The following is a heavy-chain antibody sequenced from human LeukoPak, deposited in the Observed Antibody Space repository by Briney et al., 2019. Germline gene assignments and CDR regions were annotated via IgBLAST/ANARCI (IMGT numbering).Heavy chain of an antibody. V-gene: IGHV3-74*01. CDR2: INSDGSST. D-gene: IGHD2-15*01. Sequence: GGSLRLSCAASGFTFSSGWMHWVRQAPGKGLVWVSRINSDGSSTSYADSVKGRFTISRDNAKNTLYLQMNSLRAEDTAVYYCARDRGAYCSGGSCYSRNWSDPWGQGTLVTVSS. CDR1: GFTFSSGW. CDR3: ARDRGAYCSGGSCYSRNWSDP. J-gene: IGHJ5*02.